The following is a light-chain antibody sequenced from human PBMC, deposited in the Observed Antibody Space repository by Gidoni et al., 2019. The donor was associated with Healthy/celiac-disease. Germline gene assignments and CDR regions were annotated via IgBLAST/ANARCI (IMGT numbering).Light chain of an antibody. CDR2: GAS. CDR3: QQYGSASYT. J-gene: IGKJ2*01. Sequence: IVFTQSPGTLSLSPGESATLSCRASQSVSSSYLAWYQQKPGQAPRLLIYGASSRATGIPDRFSGSGSGTDFTLTISRLEPEDFAVYYCQQYGSASYTVGQGTKLEIK. V-gene: IGKV3-20*01. CDR1: QSVSSSY.